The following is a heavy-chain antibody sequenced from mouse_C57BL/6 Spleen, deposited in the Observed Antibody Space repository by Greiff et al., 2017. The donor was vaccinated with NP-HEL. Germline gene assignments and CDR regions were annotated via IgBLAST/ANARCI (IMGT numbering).Heavy chain of an antibody. CDR3: ARSASHEGYFDV. V-gene: IGHV1-81*01. J-gene: IGHJ1*03. Sequence: QVQLQQSGAELARPGASVKLSCKASGYTFTSYGISWVKQRTGQGLEWIGEIYPRSGNTYYNEKFKGKATLTADKSSSTAYMELRSLTSEDSAVYFCARSASHEGYFDVWGTGTTVTVSS. CDR1: GYTFTSYG. CDR2: IYPRSGNT. D-gene: IGHD6-1*01.